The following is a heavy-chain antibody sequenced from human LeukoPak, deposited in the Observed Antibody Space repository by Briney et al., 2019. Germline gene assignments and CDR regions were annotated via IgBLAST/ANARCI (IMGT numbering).Heavy chain of an antibody. V-gene: IGHV3-9*01. J-gene: IGHJ4*02. D-gene: IGHD1-26*01. CDR1: GFTFDDYA. Sequence: PGRSLRLSCAASGFTFDDYAVHWVRQAPGKGLEWVSGISWNSGSIGYADSVKGRFTISRDNAKNSLYLQMNSLRAEDTALYYCAKGSGSYYRDYFDYWGQGTLVTVSS. CDR2: ISWNSGSI. CDR3: AKGSGSYYRDYFDY.